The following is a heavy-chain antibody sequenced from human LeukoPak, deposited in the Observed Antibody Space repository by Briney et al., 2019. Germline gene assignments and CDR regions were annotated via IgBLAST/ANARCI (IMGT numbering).Heavy chain of an antibody. D-gene: IGHD3-10*01. V-gene: IGHV3-74*01. CDR2: INTDGSNT. Sequence: PGGSLRLSCAASGFTFSNYRMHWVRQAPGKGLVWVSRINTDGSNTSSADSVKGRFTISRDNAKNSLYLQMSSLRAEDTAVYYCARSWFGVDYWGQGTLVTVSS. CDR3: ARSWFGVDY. CDR1: GFTFSNYR. J-gene: IGHJ4*02.